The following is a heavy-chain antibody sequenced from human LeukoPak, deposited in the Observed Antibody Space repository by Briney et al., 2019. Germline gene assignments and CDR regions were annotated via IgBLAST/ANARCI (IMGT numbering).Heavy chain of an antibody. CDR2: ISSSSSYI. J-gene: IGHJ3*02. Sequence: GGSLRLSCSASGFTFSSYSMNWVRQAPGKGLEWVSSISSSSSYIYYADSVKGRFTISRDNAKNSLYLQMNSLRAEDTAVYYCASEYCSSTSCYGDAFDIWGQGTMVTVSS. V-gene: IGHV3-21*01. CDR1: GFTFSSYS. D-gene: IGHD2-2*01. CDR3: ASEYCSSTSCYGDAFDI.